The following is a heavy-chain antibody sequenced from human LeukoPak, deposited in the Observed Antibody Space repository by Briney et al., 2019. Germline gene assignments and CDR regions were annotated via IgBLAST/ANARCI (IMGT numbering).Heavy chain of an antibody. D-gene: IGHD6-19*01. CDR1: GGSISSYY. CDR3: SRESCGWLI. J-gene: IGHJ4*02. Sequence: SETLSLTCTVSGGSISSYYWSWIRQPPVKGLEWIGYIYYSGSTNYNPSLKSRVTISVDTSKNQFSLKLSSVTAADTAVYYCSRESCGWLIWGQGTLVTVSS. V-gene: IGHV4-59*01. CDR2: IYYSGST.